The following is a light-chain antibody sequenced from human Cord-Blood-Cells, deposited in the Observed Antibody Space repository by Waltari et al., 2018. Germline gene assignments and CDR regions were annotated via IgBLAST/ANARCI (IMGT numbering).Light chain of an antibody. Sequence: EIVLTQSPGTLSLSPGERATLFCRARHSVSSSYVSWYQQEPVRSPRRLIYAASGTATGIPDRFSGSGSGTYFTLAISRREPEDCAVYYCQQYGSSGTFGGGTKVEIK. CDR1: HSVSSSY. CDR3: QQYGSSGT. V-gene: IGKV3-20*01. CDR2: AAS. J-gene: IGKJ4*01.